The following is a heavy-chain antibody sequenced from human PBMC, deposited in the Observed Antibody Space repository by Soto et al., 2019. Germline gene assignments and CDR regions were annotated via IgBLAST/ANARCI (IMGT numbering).Heavy chain of an antibody. CDR3: AKPLQVY. J-gene: IGHJ4*02. CDR2: LSGSGVNA. CDR1: GFTFSSYA. V-gene: IGHV3-23*01. Sequence: GGSLRLSCAASGFTFSSYAMTWVRQAPGKGLEYVSALSGSGVNAYYADSVRGRFTISRDNSKNTLYLQMNSLRVEDTAIYYCAKPLQVYWGQGTQVTVSS.